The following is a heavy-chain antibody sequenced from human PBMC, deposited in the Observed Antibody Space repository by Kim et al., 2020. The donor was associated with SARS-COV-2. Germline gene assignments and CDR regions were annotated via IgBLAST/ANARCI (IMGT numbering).Heavy chain of an antibody. J-gene: IGHJ4*02. CDR1: GGSISSGGYY. CDR2: IYYSGST. Sequence: SETLSLTCTVSGGSISSGGYYWSWIRQHPGKGLEWIGYIYYSGSTYYNPSLKSRVTISVDTSKNQFSLKLSSVTAADTAVYYCARQYLGYCSGGSCFRDGLYYVDYWGQGTLVSVSS. V-gene: IGHV4-31*03. D-gene: IGHD2-15*01. CDR3: ARQYLGYCSGGSCFRDGLYYVDY.